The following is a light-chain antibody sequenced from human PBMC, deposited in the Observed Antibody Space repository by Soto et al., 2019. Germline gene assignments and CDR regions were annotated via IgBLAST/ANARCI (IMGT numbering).Light chain of an antibody. Sequence: DIQMTQSPSTLSGSVGDRVTITCRASQTISSWLAWYQRKPGKAPKLLIYKASTLKSGVPSRFSGSGSGTEFTLTISSLQPDDFATYYCQQYNSYSLTFGQGTRLEIK. CDR3: QQYNSYSLT. J-gene: IGKJ5*01. CDR1: QTISSW. V-gene: IGKV1-5*03. CDR2: KAS.